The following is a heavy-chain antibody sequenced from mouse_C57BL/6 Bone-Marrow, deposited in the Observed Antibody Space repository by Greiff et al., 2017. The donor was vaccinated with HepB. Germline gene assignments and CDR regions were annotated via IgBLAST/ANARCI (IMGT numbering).Heavy chain of an antibody. CDR2: ISDGGSYT. V-gene: IGHV5-4*01. CDR1: GFTFSSYA. Sequence: EVQLVESGGGLVKPGGSLKLSCAASGFTFSSYAMSWVRQTPEKRLEWVATISDGGSYTYYPDNVKGRFTISRDNAKNNLYLQMSHLKSEDTAMYYCARGYGSTLYYFDYWGQGTTLTVSS. D-gene: IGHD1-1*01. J-gene: IGHJ2*01. CDR3: ARGYGSTLYYFDY.